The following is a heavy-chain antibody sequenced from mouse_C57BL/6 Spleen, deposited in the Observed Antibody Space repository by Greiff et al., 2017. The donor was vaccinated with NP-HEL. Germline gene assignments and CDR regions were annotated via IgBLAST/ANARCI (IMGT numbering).Heavy chain of an antibody. CDR3: VRLGYGSSYYYAMDY. CDR1: GYTFTSYW. V-gene: IGHV1-53*01. CDR2: INPSNGGT. J-gene: IGHJ4*01. D-gene: IGHD1-1*01. Sequence: QVQLQQPGTELVKPGASVKLSCKASGYTFTSYWMHWVKQRPGQGLEWIGNINPSNGGTNYNEKFKSKATLTVDKSSSTAYMQLSSLTSEDSAVYYCVRLGYGSSYYYAMDYWGQGTSVTVSS.